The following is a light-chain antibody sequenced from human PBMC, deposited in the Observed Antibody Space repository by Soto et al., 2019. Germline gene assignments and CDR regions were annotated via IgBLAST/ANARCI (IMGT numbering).Light chain of an antibody. CDR3: QHYDHLPPFT. CDR2: GAS. J-gene: IGKJ3*01. CDR1: QDIRKY. V-gene: IGKV1-33*01. Sequence: DIQMTQSPSSLSASVGDRVTITCQASQDIRKYLNWYQQKPGRAPKLLIYGASNLETEVPSRFSGSGYGTDFTFTISSLQPEDIATYYCQHYDHLPPFTFGPGTKVAIK.